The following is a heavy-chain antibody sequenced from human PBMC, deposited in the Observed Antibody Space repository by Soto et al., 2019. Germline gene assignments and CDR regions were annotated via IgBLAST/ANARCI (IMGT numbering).Heavy chain of an antibody. CDR1: GFTFDDYA. CDR3: AKDTLYYDSSGYYETSGAFDI. D-gene: IGHD3-22*01. V-gene: IGHV3-9*01. J-gene: IGHJ3*02. Sequence: EVQLVESGGGLVQPGRSLRLSCAASGFTFDDYAMHWVRQAPGKGLEWVLGISWNSGSIGYADSVKGRFTISRDNAKNSLYLQMNTLRAEDTALYYCAKDTLYYDSSGYYETSGAFDIWGQGTMVTVSS. CDR2: ISWNSGSI.